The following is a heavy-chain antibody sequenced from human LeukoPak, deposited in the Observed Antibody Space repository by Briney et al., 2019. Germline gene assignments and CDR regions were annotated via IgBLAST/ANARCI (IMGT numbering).Heavy chain of an antibody. V-gene: IGHV4-38-2*01. Sequence: SETLSLTCAVSGYSISSGYYWGWIRQPPGKVLEWIGSIYHSGSTYYNPSLKSRVTIPVDTSKNQFSLKLSSVTAADTAVYYCARGGPGSHFDYWGQGTLVTVSS. J-gene: IGHJ4*02. D-gene: IGHD3-10*01. CDR1: GYSISSGYY. CDR2: IYHSGST. CDR3: ARGGPGSHFDY.